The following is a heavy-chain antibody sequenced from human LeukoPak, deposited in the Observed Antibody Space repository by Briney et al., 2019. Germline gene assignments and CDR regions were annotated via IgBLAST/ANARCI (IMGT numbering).Heavy chain of an antibody. D-gene: IGHD6-13*01. CDR1: GISFSTYG. V-gene: IGHV3-30*18. J-gene: IGHJ6*02. Sequence: GGSLRLSCAASGISFSTYGMYWVRQAPGKGLEGVAVISHDGNNKYYADSVKGRFTISRDNSKNTLYLQMNSLRAEDTAVYYCANAGRDSSSTISCGMDVWGQGTTVTVSS. CDR2: ISHDGNNK. CDR3: ANAGRDSSSTISCGMDV.